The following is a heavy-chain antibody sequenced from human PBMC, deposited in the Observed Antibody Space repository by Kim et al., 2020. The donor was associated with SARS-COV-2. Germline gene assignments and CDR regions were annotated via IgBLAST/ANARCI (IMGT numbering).Heavy chain of an antibody. Sequence: GGSLRLSCSASGFSFSNIWVPWVRQVPGKGLEWVAAINQDGGQENYVDSVRGRFTIFRDIAENSVSLQMNSLGAEDSAVYYCASGNSVDYWGRGTPVTVSS. V-gene: IGHV3-7*01. CDR2: INQDGGQE. CDR3: ASGNSVDY. CDR1: GFSFSNIW. J-gene: IGHJ4*02.